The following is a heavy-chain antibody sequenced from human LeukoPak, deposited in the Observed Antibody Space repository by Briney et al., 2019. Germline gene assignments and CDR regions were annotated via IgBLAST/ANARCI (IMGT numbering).Heavy chain of an antibody. Sequence: SETLSLTCTVSGGSISRYYWNWIRQPAGKGLEWIGRIYTSGTTNYNPSLKSRVTMSVDTSKNQFSLKLSSVTAADTAVYYCASSPSGYWWNFDCWGQGTLVTVSS. D-gene: IGHD3-22*01. CDR3: ASSPSGYWWNFDC. CDR2: IYTSGTT. V-gene: IGHV4-4*07. J-gene: IGHJ4*02. CDR1: GGSISRYY.